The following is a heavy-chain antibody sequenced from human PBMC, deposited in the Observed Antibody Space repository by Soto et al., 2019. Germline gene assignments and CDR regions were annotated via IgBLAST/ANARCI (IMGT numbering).Heavy chain of an antibody. CDR1: GFTFSSYA. CDR3: ARHILITILGYYYGMDV. CDR2: IIGSGGSA. D-gene: IGHD3-9*01. V-gene: IGHV3-23*01. Sequence: EVRLLESGGGLVQPGGPLRLSCAASGFTFSSYAMSWVRQAPGKGLEWVSTIIGSGGSANYADPVKGRFTISRDSSKNTLYLQMNSLRADDTAVYYCARHILITILGYYYGMDVWGQGTTVTVSS. J-gene: IGHJ6*01.